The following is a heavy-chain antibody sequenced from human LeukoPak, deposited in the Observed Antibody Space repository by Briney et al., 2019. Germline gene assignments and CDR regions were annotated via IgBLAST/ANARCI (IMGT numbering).Heavy chain of an antibody. CDR1: GGSISSYY. V-gene: IGHV4-59*01. D-gene: IGHD6-13*01. Sequence: SETLSLTCTVSGGSISSYYWSWIRQPPGKGLEWIGYIYYSGSTNYNPSLKSRVTISVDTSKNQFSLKLSSVTAADTAVYYCAKVAKYSSSWYWGQGTLVTVSS. J-gene: IGHJ4*02. CDR2: IYYSGST. CDR3: AKVAKYSSSWY.